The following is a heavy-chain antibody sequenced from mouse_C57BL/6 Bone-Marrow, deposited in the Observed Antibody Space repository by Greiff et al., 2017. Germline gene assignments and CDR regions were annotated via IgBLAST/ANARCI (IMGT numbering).Heavy chain of an antibody. CDR3: ANYGKGFDY. CDR2: IYPGDGDT. Sequence: QVQLQQSGPELVKPGASVKISCKASGYAFSSSWMNWVKQRPGKGLEWIGRIYPGDGDTNYNGKFKGKATLTADNSSSTAYMQLSSLTSEDSAVYFCANYGKGFDYWGQGTTLTVSS. J-gene: IGHJ2*01. V-gene: IGHV1-82*01. D-gene: IGHD1-1*01. CDR1: GYAFSSSW.